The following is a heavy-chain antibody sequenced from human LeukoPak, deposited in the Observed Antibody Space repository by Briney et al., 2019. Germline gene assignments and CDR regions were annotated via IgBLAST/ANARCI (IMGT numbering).Heavy chain of an antibody. J-gene: IGHJ4*02. CDR2: ISSSGSAI. CDR1: GFPLSSYS. CDR3: VRVKGSYFDY. V-gene: IGHV3-48*01. D-gene: IGHD2-15*01. Sequence: GGSLRLSCAASGFPLSSYSINWVRQAPGKGLEWVSYISSSGSAIYYVDSVKGRFTMSRDNAKNSLFLQMNSPRAEDTAVYYCVRVKGSYFDYWGQGALVTVSS.